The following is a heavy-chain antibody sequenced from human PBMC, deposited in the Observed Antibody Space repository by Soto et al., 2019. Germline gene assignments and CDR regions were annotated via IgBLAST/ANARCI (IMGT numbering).Heavy chain of an antibody. CDR3: AHRVLRTVFGLVTTTAIYFDF. J-gene: IGHJ4*02. D-gene: IGHD3-3*01. V-gene: IGHV2-5*02. CDR1: GFSLTTRGVG. CDR2: IYWDDDK. Sequence: QITLKESGPTVVKPTEPLTLTCTFSGFSLTTRGVGVGWVRQLPGKAPEWLALIYWDDDKRYSTSLNSRLIITKDTSKNQVVLTMAKVHPPDTATYYCAHRVLRTVFGLVTTTAIYFDFWGPGTPVVVSA.